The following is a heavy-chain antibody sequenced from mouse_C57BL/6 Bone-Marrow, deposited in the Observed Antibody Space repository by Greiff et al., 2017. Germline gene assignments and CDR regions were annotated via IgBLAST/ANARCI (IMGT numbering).Heavy chain of an antibody. CDR3: ARGGLRDY. D-gene: IGHD3-3*01. V-gene: IGHV1-54*01. CDR1: GYAFTNYL. J-gene: IGHJ2*01. CDR2: INPGSGGT. Sequence: QVQLQQSGAELVRPGTSVKVSCKASGYAFTNYLIEWVKQRPGQGLEWIGVINPGSGGTNYNEKFKGKATLTADKSSSTAYMQLSSRTSEDSAVYCCARGGLRDYWGQGTTLTVSS.